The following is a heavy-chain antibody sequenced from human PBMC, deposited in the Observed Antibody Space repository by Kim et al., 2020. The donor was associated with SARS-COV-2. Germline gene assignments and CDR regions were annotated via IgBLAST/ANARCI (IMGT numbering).Heavy chain of an antibody. CDR2: ISYDGSNK. CDR1: GFTFSSYA. Sequence: GGSLRLSCAASGFTFSSYAMHWVRQAPGKGLEWVAVISYDGSNKYYADSVKGRFTISRDNSKNTLYLQMNSLRAEDTAVYYCARDRLRYSSSLSAFDYWG. D-gene: IGHD6-6*01. J-gene: IGHJ4*01. CDR3: ARDRLRYSSSLSAFDY. V-gene: IGHV3-30*04.